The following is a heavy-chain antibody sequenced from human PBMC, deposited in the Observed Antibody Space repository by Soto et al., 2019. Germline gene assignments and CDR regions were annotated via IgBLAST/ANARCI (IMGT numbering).Heavy chain of an antibody. D-gene: IGHD1-26*01. CDR3: ARGWGLDP. CDR1: GFTFNSYW. J-gene: IGHJ5*02. CDR2: IKQDGSEK. V-gene: IGHV3-7*04. Sequence: EVQLVESGGGLVQPGGSLRRSCAASGFTFNSYWMTWVRQAPGKGLEWVANIKQDGSEKYYVDSVKGRFTISRDNANNSLYLQMNRLRAEDTAVYYCARGWGLDPWGQGTLVTVSS.